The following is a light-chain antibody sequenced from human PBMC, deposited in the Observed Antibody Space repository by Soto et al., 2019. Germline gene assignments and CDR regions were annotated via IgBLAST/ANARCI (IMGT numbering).Light chain of an antibody. CDR2: NTN. J-gene: IGLJ2*01. V-gene: IGLV8-61*01. CDR3: VLYMRSGISV. Sequence: VTLTCXXXXXXVSASHFPSWYQQTPGQAPRTLIYNTNTRSSGVPDRFSGSILGNRAALTITGAQADDESDYYCVLYMRSGISVFGGGTKLTVL. CDR1: XXXVSASHF.